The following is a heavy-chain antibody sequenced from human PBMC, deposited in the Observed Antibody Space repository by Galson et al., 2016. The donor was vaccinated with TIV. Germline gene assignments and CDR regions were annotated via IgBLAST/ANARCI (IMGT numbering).Heavy chain of an antibody. CDR2: ILPFFGTA. J-gene: IGHJ4*01. D-gene: IGHD1-26*01. CDR1: GGILRSYA. V-gene: IGHV1-69*13. Sequence: SVKVSCKASGGILRSYAINWVRQAPGQGLEWMGRILPFFGTANYAQKFQGKVTITADEATMTAYMELSSLKSEDTAVYFCARGPYSGSHLDDYWGHGTLVTVSS. CDR3: ARGPYSGSHLDDY.